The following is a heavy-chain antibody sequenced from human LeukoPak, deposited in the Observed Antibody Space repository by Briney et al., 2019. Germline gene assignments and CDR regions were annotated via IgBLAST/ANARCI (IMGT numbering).Heavy chain of an antibody. CDR2: IWYDGSNK. CDR3: ARSSARNYYYGMDV. D-gene: IGHD6-6*01. CDR1: GFAFSSYG. J-gene: IGHJ6*02. Sequence: PGGSLRLSCAASGFAFSSYGMHWVRQAPGKGLEWAAVIWYDGSNKYYADSVKGRFTISRDNSKNTLYLQMNSLRAEDTAVYYCARSSARNYYYGMDVWGQGTTVTVSS. V-gene: IGHV3-33*01.